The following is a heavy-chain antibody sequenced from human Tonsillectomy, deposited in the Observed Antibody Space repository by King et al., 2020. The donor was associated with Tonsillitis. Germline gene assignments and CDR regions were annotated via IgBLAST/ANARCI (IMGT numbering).Heavy chain of an antibody. CDR3: ARARYSNFAANYYYVDV. CDR2: MHTSGTT. Sequence: VQLQESGPGLVKPSQTLSLSCTVSGGSIRGGSFYWTWIRQPAGKGLECIWRMHTSGTTNYSPPPRRRFTMSIDTSKSQFSLNLTPVTAADTAVYYCARARYSNFAANYYYVDVWGKGTTVTVSS. CDR1: GGSIRGGSFY. J-gene: IGHJ6*03. V-gene: IGHV4-61*02. D-gene: IGHD4-11*01.